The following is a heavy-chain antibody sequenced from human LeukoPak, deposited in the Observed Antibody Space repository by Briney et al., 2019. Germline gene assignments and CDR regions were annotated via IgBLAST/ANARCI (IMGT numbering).Heavy chain of an antibody. CDR3: ARETGSAVGSTDFDY. D-gene: IGHD4-17*01. J-gene: IGHJ4*02. V-gene: IGHV3-30-3*01. CDR1: GFTFCSYA. CDR2: ISYDGSNK. Sequence: PGGSLRLSCAASGFTFCSYAIYWVRQAPGQELERVAVISYDGSNKYYADSVKGRFTISRDNSKNTLYLQMNSLRAEDTAVYYCARETGSAVGSTDFDYWGQGTLVTVSS.